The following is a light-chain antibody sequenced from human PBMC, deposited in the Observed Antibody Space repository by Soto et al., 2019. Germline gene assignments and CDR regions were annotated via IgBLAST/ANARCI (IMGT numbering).Light chain of an antibody. CDR3: QSYDSSLRSV. CDR1: SSNIGAGYD. J-gene: IGLJ2*01. CDR2: GNS. V-gene: IGLV1-40*01. Sequence: QSVLTQPPSVSGAPGQRVTMSCTGSSSNIGAGYDVHWYQQLPGTAPKLLIYGNSNRPSGVPDRFSGSKSGTSASLAITGLQAEDEADYYCQSYDSSLRSVFGGGTKLTVL.